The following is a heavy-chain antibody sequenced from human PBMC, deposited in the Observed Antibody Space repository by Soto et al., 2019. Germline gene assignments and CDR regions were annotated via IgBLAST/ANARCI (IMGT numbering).Heavy chain of an antibody. CDR3: ARKLGIAAAGTGWFDP. J-gene: IGHJ5*02. V-gene: IGHV5-51*01. D-gene: IGHD6-13*01. Sequence: PGESLKISCNGSGYSFTSYWICWVRQMPWKGLEWMGIIYPGDSDTRYSPSFQGQVTISADKSISTAYLQWSSLKASDTAMYYCARKLGIAAAGTGWFDPWGQGTLVTVSS. CDR2: IYPGDSDT. CDR1: GYSFTSYW.